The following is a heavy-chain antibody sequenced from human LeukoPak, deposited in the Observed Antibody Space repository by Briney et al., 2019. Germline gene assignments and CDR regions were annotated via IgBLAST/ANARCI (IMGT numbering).Heavy chain of an antibody. Sequence: PSQTLSLTCTVSGGSISSGNYYWAWIRQPVGKELEWIGRIYTSGSTNYNPSLKSRVTISVDTSKNQFSLKLSSVTAADTAVYYCARHRFYAVRRSSTSGLYYFDYWGQGTLVTVSS. CDR1: GGSISSGNYY. CDR2: IYTSGST. CDR3: ARHRFYAVRRSSTSGLYYFDY. D-gene: IGHD2-2*01. J-gene: IGHJ4*02. V-gene: IGHV4-61*02.